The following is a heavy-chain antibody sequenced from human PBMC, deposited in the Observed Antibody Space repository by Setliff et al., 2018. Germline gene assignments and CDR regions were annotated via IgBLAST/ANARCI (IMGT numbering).Heavy chain of an antibody. CDR2: INHRGST. J-gene: IGHJ4*02. CDR1: GGPFSGYY. D-gene: IGHD6-6*01. CDR3: ARGRNVAARLLDS. V-gene: IGHV4-34*01. Sequence: SETLSLTCAVQGGPFSGYYWSWIRQPPGKGLEWVGEINHRGSTNYNPSLKSRVTISVDTSKDQFSLKLISMTAADTAVYYCARGRNVAARLLDSWGQGTLVTVSS.